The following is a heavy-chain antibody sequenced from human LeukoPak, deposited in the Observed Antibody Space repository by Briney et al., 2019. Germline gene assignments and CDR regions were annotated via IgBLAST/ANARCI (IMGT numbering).Heavy chain of an antibody. CDR3: ARGYYYDSSGYGRYWFDP. CDR2: IYHSGST. Sequence: PSETLSLTCAVSGYSISSGYYWGWIRQPPGKGLEWIGSIYHSGSTYYNPSLKSRVTISVDTSKNQFSLKLSSVTAADTAVYYCARGYYYDSSGYGRYWFDPWGQGTLVTVSS. D-gene: IGHD3-22*01. J-gene: IGHJ5*02. V-gene: IGHV4-38-2*01. CDR1: GYSISSGYY.